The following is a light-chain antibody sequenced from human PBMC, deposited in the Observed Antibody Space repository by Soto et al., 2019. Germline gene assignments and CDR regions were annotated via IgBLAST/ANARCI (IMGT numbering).Light chain of an antibody. J-gene: IGLJ2*01. CDR3: TSYTGNKTPL. Sequence: QSALTQPASVSGSPGQSITISCTGTSSDVGGYNYVSWYQQHPGKAPKLMIYDVSSRPSGVSNRFSGSKSGNTASLIISGLLAEDEADYYCTSYTGNKTPLFGGGTKLTVL. V-gene: IGLV2-14*03. CDR1: SSDVGGYNY. CDR2: DVS.